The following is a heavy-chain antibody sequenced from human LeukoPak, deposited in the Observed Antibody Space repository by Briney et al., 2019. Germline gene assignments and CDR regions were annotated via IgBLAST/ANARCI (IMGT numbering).Heavy chain of an antibody. Sequence: PSETLSLTCNVSGGSMSSRSYYWGWIRQPPGKGLEWIGSVYYSGSTYYNPSLKSRVTISVDTSKNQFSLKLTSVTAADTAVFYCSTALYYYSAYYYYYYMDVWGKGTTVTVSS. CDR2: VYYSGST. CDR3: STALYYYSAYYYYYYMDV. CDR1: GGSMSSRSYY. J-gene: IGHJ6*03. D-gene: IGHD4-11*01. V-gene: IGHV4-39*07.